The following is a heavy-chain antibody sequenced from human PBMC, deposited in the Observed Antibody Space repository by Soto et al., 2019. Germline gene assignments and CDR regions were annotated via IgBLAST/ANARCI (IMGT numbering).Heavy chain of an antibody. D-gene: IGHD6-13*01. CDR2: IWYDGSNK. V-gene: IGHV3-33*01. J-gene: IGHJ4*02. Sequence: QVQLVESGGGVVQPGRCLRLSCAASGFTISSYGMHWVRQAPGKGLEWVAVIWYDGSNKYYADSVKGRFTISRDNSKNTLDLQMNGLRGEDTAVYYCARDGAKAYSSRWAYFDYWGQGTLVSVSS. CDR3: ARDGAKAYSSRWAYFDY. CDR1: GFTISSYG.